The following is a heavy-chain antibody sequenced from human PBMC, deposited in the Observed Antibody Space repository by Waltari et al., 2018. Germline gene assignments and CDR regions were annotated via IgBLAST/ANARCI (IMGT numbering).Heavy chain of an antibody. CDR2: IYPSGCT. V-gene: IGHV4-38-2*01. D-gene: IGHD3-3*01. CDR1: GYSISSGYY. J-gene: IGHJ1*01. CDR3: ATTYYDFWSGYYRVEYFQH. Sequence: QVQLQESGPGLVKPSETLSLTCAVSGYSISSGYYWGWIRQPPGKGLEWIVSIYPSGCTYSNPSLTSRVTISLATSKNQFSRKLSSVTAADTAVYYCATTYYDFWSGYYRVEYFQHWGQGTLVTVSS.